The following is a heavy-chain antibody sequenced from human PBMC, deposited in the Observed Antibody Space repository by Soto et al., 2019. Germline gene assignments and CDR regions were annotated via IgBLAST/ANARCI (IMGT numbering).Heavy chain of an antibody. J-gene: IGHJ4*02. CDR2: INPSGGST. V-gene: IGHV1-46*03. CDR1: GYTFTSYY. D-gene: IGHD3-3*01. CDR3: ARDSSSKYYDFWSGYSADY. Sequence: VKVSCKASGYTFTSYYMHWVRQAPGQGLEWMGIINPSGGSTSYAQKFQGRVTMTRDTSTSTVYMELSSLRSEDTAVYYCARDSSSKYYDFWSGYSADYWGQGTLVTVSS.